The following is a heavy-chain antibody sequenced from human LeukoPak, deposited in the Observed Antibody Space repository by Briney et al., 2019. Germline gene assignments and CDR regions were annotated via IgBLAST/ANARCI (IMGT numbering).Heavy chain of an antibody. D-gene: IGHD2-15*01. J-gene: IGHJ5*02. CDR2: VYYSGST. CDR3: ARSYCSGGSCYSGWFDP. CDR1: GGTISSYY. V-gene: IGHV4-59*01. Sequence: PSETLSLTCTVSGGTISSYYWSWLRQPPGKGLEWIGYVYYSGSTNYTPSLKSRVTISVDTSRNQFSLRLSSVTAADTAVYYCARSYCSGGSCYSGWFDPCGQGTLVTVSS.